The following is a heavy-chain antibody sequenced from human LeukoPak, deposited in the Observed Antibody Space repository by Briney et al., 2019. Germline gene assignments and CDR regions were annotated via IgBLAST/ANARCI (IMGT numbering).Heavy chain of an antibody. V-gene: IGHV4-4*07. Sequence: PSETLSLTCTVSGGSISSYYWSWIRQPAGKGLEWIGRIYTSGSTNYNPSLKSRVTMSVDTSKNQFSLKLSSVTAADTAVYYCAREGALYYYYYMDVWSKGTTVTISS. CDR1: GGSISSYY. D-gene: IGHD1-26*01. J-gene: IGHJ6*03. CDR2: IYTSGST. CDR3: AREGALYYYYYMDV.